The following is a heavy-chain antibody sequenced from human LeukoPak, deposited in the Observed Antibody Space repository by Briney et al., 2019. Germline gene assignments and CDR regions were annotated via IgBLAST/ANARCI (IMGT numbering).Heavy chain of an antibody. CDR1: GFTFNNYA. Sequence: GGSLRVSCAASGFTFNNYAMTWVRQPPGKGLEWVSPITGSDGATYYADSMKGRFTISRDSSKNTLFLQMSSLRAEDTALYYCAIRDDYNVRDYWGQGILVTVSS. CDR3: AIRDDYNVRDY. CDR2: ITGSDGAT. V-gene: IGHV3-23*01. D-gene: IGHD5-24*01. J-gene: IGHJ4*02.